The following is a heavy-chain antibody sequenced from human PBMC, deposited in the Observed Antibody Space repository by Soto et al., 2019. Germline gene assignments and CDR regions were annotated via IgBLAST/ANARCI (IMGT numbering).Heavy chain of an antibody. J-gene: IGHJ2*01. V-gene: IGHV3-11*01. D-gene: IGHD3-9*01. CDR1: GFTFSDYY. CDR2: ISSSGSTI. Sequence: GGSLRLSCAASGFTFSDYYMSWIRQAPGKGLEWVSYISSSGSTIYYADSVKGRFTISRDNAKNSLYLQMNSLRAEDTAVYYCARSDTIWDWYFDLWGRGTLVTVSS. CDR3: ARSDTIWDWYFDL.